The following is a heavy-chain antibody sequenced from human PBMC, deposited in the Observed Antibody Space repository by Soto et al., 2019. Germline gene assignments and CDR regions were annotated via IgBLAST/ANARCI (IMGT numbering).Heavy chain of an antibody. Sequence: QVQLVQSGAEVKKPGSSVKVSCKASGGTFSSYAISWVRQAPGQGLEWMGGIIPIFGTANYAQKFQGRVTITADASTRSAYMELSSLRSEDTAVYYCASRIGIAAAKGSAISYYYYGMDVWGQGTTVTVSS. CDR3: ASRIGIAAAKGSAISYYYYGMDV. J-gene: IGHJ6*02. CDR2: IIPIFGTA. D-gene: IGHD6-13*01. CDR1: GGTFSSYA. V-gene: IGHV1-69*12.